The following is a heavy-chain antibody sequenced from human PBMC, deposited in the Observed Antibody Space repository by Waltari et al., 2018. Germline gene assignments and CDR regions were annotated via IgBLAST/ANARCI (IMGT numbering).Heavy chain of an antibody. CDR2: VVPEKRGT. CDR3: ATEAYYYDSSGYHNWFDP. CDR1: GYTFTDYY. Sequence: EVQLVQSGAEVKKPGATVKISCKVSGYTFTDYYMHWVQQAPGKGLEWMGLVVPEKRGTIYAEKYQGRVTITADTSTDTADMELSSLRSEDTAVYYCATEAYYYDSSGYHNWFDPWGQGTLVTVSS. D-gene: IGHD3-22*01. V-gene: IGHV1-69-2*01. J-gene: IGHJ5*02.